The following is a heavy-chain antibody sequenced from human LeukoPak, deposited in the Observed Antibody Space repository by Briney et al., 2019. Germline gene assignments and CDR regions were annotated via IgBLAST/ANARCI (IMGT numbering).Heavy chain of an antibody. CDR1: GFTFSRYT. Sequence: GGSLRLSCAASGFTFSRYTMVWVRQAPGKGLEWVAVTSYDGNNKYSADSVTGRFTISRDNSNNTLYLQMNSLRAEDTAVYYCARDWGVDSWGQGTLVTVSS. J-gene: IGHJ4*02. V-gene: IGHV3-30-3*01. D-gene: IGHD3-10*01. CDR3: ARDWGVDS. CDR2: TSYDGNNK.